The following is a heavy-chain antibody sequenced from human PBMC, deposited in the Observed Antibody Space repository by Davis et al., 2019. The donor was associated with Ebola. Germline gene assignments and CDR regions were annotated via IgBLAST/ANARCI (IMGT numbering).Heavy chain of an antibody. Sequence: GESLKISCAASEFIVKSHHMTWVRQASRQGLERVSPNSNSGSRTSYADAVRGRFIISRYTSNNNIYLEMSSLRGNDTAVFYCATTQGLREFDNWGEGTLVTVSS. CDR2: NSNSGSRT. D-gene: IGHD6-19*01. J-gene: IGHJ4*02. CDR1: EFIVKSHH. V-gene: IGHV3-23*01. CDR3: ATTQGLREFDN.